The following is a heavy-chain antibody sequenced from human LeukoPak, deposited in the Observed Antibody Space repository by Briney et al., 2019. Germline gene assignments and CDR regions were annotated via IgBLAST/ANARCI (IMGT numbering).Heavy chain of an antibody. V-gene: IGHV3-7*01. CDR1: GFTFSTYW. J-gene: IGHJ6*03. D-gene: IGHD1-26*01. Sequence: PGGSLRLSCAASGFTFSTYWMSWVRQAPGKELEWLANIRQDGNEIYYVDSVKGRFTISRDNAENSLYLQMNSLRDEDTAVYYCARDPYSGGYGPYYYYYMDVWGKGTTVTISS. CDR3: ARDPYSGGYGPYYYYYMDV. CDR2: IRQDGNEI.